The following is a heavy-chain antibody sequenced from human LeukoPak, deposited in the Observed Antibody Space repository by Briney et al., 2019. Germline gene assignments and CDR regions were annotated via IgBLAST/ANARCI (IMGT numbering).Heavy chain of an antibody. J-gene: IGHJ4*02. Sequence: GGSLRLSCAASGFTFSSYAMSWVRQSPGKGLEWVSAISGSGGDTYSADSVKGRCTISRDNSLQTLFLHMNSLRAEDTAVYYCARGMSATSGYLELEYWGQGALVTVST. V-gene: IGHV3-23*01. D-gene: IGHD3-22*01. CDR2: ISGSGGDT. CDR1: GFTFSSYA. CDR3: ARGMSATSGYLELEY.